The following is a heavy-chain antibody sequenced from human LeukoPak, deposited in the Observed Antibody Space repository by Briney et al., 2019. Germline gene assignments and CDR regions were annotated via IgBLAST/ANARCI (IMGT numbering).Heavy chain of an antibody. J-gene: IGHJ4*02. D-gene: IGHD3-22*01. CDR3: ARGDYYDSSGHSVALWFFDY. V-gene: IGHV4-38-2*02. CDR2: IHHSGST. Sequence: SETLSLTCTVSGYSISSGYYWGWIRQPPGKGLEWIGSIHHSGSTYYNPSLKSRVTISVDTSKNQFSLKLSSVTAADTAVYYCARGDYYDSSGHSVALWFFDYWGQGTLVTVSS. CDR1: GYSISSGYY.